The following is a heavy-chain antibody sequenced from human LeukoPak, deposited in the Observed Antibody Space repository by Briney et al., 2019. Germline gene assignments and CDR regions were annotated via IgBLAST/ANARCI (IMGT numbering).Heavy chain of an antibody. D-gene: IGHD5-18*01. CDR2: INSDGSST. CDR1: GFTFSSYW. CDR3: ARDSGWIQFHY. Sequence: PGGSLRLSCAASGFTFSSYWMHWVRQAPGKGLVWVSRINSDGSSTSYADSVKGRFTISRDNAKNTLYLQMSSLRDEDTAVYYCARDSGWIQFHYWGQGTQVTVSS. J-gene: IGHJ4*02. V-gene: IGHV3-74*01.